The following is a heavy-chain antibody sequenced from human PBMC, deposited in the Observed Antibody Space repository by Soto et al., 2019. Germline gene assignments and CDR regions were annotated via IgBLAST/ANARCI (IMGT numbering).Heavy chain of an antibody. J-gene: IGHJ4*02. V-gene: IGHV3-23*01. CDR1: GFIFNNYA. CDR3: VKEPYEGAYGDY. Sequence: EVQLLESGGGLVQPGGSLRLSCAASGFIFNNYAMSWVRQAPGEGREWVSAITRDGTIFYTDSVRGRFTISRDNFKSTVYLQMNSLRAEDTAVYYCVKEPYEGAYGDYWGQGTLVTVSS. D-gene: IGHD3-22*01. CDR2: ITRDGTI.